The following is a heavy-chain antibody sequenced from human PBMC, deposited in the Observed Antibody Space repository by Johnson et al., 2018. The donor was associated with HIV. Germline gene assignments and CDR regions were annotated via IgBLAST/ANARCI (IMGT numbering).Heavy chain of an antibody. CDR2: IYSGGST. J-gene: IGHJ3*02. CDR1: GFTVRSNY. CDR3: ARESKAEFWLDHAFDI. V-gene: IGHV3-66*02. D-gene: IGHD3-9*01. Sequence: VQLVESGGGLVQPGGSLRLSCAASGFTVRSNYMSWVRQAPGKGLEWVSVIYSGGSTYYADSVKGRFTISRDNSKNTLYLQMNSLRAEDTAVYYCARESKAEFWLDHAFDIWGQGTMVTVSS.